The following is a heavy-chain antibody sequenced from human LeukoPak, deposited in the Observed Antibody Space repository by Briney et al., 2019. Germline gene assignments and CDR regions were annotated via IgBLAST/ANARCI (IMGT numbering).Heavy chain of an antibody. J-gene: IGHJ4*02. CDR3: ARGVAGLTFGVHY. CDR1: GVSISSTSYY. CDR2: IYYSGRT. V-gene: IGHV4-39*01. Sequence: SETLSLTCTVSGVSISSTSYYWGWIRQPPGKGLEWIGSIYYSGRTYYNPSLKSRVTTSVDTSKNQFSLRLSSVTAADTAVYYCARGVAGLTFGVHYWGQGTLVTVSS. D-gene: IGHD6-19*01.